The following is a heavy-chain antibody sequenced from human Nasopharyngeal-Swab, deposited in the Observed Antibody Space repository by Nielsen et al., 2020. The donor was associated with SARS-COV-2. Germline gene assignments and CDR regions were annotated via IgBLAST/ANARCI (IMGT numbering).Heavy chain of an antibody. Sequence: GGSLRLSCAASGYTFSNYWMHWVRQVPGKGLVWVSRIDIDGSITDYADSVKGRFTISRDNAKNTLYLQMNSLRGEDTGVYYCTRDTGGKYGYSGQGNLVTVSS. D-gene: IGHD4-23*01. CDR3: TRDTGGKYGY. J-gene: IGHJ4*02. V-gene: IGHV3-74*01. CDR1: GYTFSNYW. CDR2: IDIDGSIT.